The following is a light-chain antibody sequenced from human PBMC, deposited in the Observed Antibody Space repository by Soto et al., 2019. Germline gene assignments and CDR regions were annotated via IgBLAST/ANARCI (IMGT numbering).Light chain of an antibody. CDR3: QQYGSSPHT. CDR2: GAS. CDR1: QSVSSSY. V-gene: IGKV3-20*01. Sequence: EIVLTQSPGTLSLSPGERATLSCRASQSVSSSYLAWYQQKPGQAPRLLIYGASSRATGITDRVSGSGSGTDFTLTISRLEPEDFAMYYCQQYGSSPHTFGQGTKLES. J-gene: IGKJ2*01.